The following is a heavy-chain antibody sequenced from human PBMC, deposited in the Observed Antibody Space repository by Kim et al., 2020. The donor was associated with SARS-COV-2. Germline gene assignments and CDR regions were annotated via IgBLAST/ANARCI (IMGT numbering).Heavy chain of an antibody. V-gene: IGHV4-39*01. D-gene: IGHD3-16*01. CDR3: GRLAGVSGVVPYF. CDR2: ISDSGTT. J-gene: IGHJ2*01. Sequence: SETLSLTCTVSGASISSCYYYWSCLRQPPGKGWEWVVSISDSGTTYPNPFIESPLTISPDTTNNQFSLTLMSETAAAASLYYCGRLAGVSGVVPYF. CDR1: GASISSCYYY.